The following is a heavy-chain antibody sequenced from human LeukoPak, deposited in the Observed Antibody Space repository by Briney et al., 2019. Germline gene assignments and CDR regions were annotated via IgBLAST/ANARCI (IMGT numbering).Heavy chain of an antibody. D-gene: IGHD1-7*01. CDR1: GYTFTGYY. V-gene: IGHV1-2*02. Sequence: GASVKVSCTASGYTFTGYYMHWVRQAPGQGLEWMGWINPNSGGTNYAQKFQGRVTMTRDTSISTAYMELSRLRSDDTAVYYCARALRYNWNYGASAFDIWGQGTMVTVSS. CDR3: ARALRYNWNYGASAFDI. J-gene: IGHJ3*02. CDR2: INPNSGGT.